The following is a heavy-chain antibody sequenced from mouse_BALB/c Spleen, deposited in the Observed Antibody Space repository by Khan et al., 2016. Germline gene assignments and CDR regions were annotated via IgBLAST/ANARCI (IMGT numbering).Heavy chain of an antibody. Sequence: QVQLQQSGAELVRPGTSVKVSCKASGYAFTNYLIEWVKQRPGQGLEWIGVINPGSGGTNYNEKFKGKATLTADKSSSTAYMQLSSLTSDDSAVFFGARSDGYDVGYAYWGQGTLVTVSA. V-gene: IGHV1-54*01. CDR1: GYAFTNYL. CDR3: ARSDGYDVGYAY. CDR2: INPGSGGT. J-gene: IGHJ3*01. D-gene: IGHD2-2*01.